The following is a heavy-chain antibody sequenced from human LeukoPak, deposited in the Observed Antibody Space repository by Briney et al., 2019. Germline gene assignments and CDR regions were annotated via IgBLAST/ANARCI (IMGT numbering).Heavy chain of an antibody. D-gene: IGHD3-22*01. CDR2: VNQDGSAK. V-gene: IGHV3-7*01. CDR3: AREERAYYYDSSGYPDY. Sequence: GGSLRLSCAASEFTFSTYWMSWVRQAPGKGLEWVANVNQDGSAKYYVDSVKGRFTISRDNAKNSLYLQMNSLRAEDTAVYYCAREERAYYYDSSGYPDYWGQGALVTVSP. J-gene: IGHJ4*02. CDR1: EFTFSTYW.